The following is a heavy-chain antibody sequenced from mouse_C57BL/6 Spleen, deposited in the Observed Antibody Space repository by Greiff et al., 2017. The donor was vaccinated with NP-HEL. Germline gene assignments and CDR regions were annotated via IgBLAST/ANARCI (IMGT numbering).Heavy chain of an antibody. CDR1: GYAFSSSW. V-gene: IGHV1-82*01. D-gene: IGHD2-5*01. J-gene: IGHJ1*03. CDR2: IYPGDGDT. Sequence: QVQLQQSGPELVKPGASVKISCKASGYAFSSSWMNWVKQRPGKGLEWIGRIYPGDGDTNYNGKFKGKATLTADKSSSTAYMQLSSLTSEDSAVYFCAREGYYSNYVGYFDVWGTGTTVTVSS. CDR3: AREGYYSNYVGYFDV.